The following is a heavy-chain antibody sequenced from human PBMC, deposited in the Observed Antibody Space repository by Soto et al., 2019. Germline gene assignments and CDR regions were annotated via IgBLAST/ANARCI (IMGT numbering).Heavy chain of an antibody. Sequence: EVQLLESGGDLVQPGGSLRLSCAASGFTFNNYAMSWVRQAPGKGLEWVSAISGGGSTTYYADSVKGRFTISRDNSKNTLFMQMNSLRVDDKALYYCEKPSSRDGYNIRSYSDYLGQGILVTVSS. V-gene: IGHV3-23*01. CDR3: EKPSSRDGYNIRSYSDY. J-gene: IGHJ4*02. CDR2: ISGGGSTT. CDR1: GFTFNNYA. D-gene: IGHD5-12*01.